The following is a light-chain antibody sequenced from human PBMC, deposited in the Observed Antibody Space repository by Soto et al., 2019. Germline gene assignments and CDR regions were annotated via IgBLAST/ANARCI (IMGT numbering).Light chain of an antibody. CDR1: SSDVGGYDL. V-gene: IGLV2-23*01. CDR3: CSYEVISTYV. J-gene: IGLJ1*01. Sequence: HSVLTQPASVSGSPGQSITISCTGTSSDVGGYDLVSWYQQHPGKAPKLMIYEGSKRPSGVSNRFSGSKSGNTASLTISGLQAEDEADYYCCSYEVISTYVFGTGTKVTVL. CDR2: EGS.